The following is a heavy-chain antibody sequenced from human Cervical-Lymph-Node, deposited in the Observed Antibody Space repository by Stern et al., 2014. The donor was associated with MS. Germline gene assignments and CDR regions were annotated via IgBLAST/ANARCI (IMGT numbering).Heavy chain of an antibody. V-gene: IGHV7-4-1*02. J-gene: IGHJ4*02. Sequence: VQLLESGSELKKPGASVKVSCKASGYTFPVYALNWVRHVPRQRPEWLGWINTSSGDPVYAQGFTGRFVFSLDTSVSTAYLQISSLKAEDTAVYYCARRACRICPLDYWGQGTQVTVSS. D-gene: IGHD1-14*01. CDR2: INTSSGDP. CDR3: ARRACRICPLDY. CDR1: GYTFPVYA.